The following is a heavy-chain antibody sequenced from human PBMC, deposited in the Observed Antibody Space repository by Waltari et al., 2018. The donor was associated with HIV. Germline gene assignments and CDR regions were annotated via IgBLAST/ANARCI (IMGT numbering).Heavy chain of an antibody. D-gene: IGHD6-6*01. CDR1: GFPFSSYA. CDR2: ISSSSTTI. V-gene: IGHV3-48*04. Sequence: EVQLVESGGGLVQPGGSLRLPCAASGFPFSSYAMNWVRQAPGKGLEWVSYISSSSTTINYADSVKGRFTISRDNAKNLLYLQMSSLRAEDTAVYFCARERFGSSYFGYWGQGTLVTVSS. J-gene: IGHJ4*02. CDR3: ARERFGSSYFGY.